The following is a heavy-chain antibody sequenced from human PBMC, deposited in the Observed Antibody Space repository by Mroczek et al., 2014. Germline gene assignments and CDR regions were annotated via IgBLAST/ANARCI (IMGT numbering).Heavy chain of an antibody. Sequence: QVQLQQWGPGLVKPSQTLSLTCTVSGGSISSGGYYWSWIRQHPGKGLEWIGYIYYSGSTYYNPSLKSRVTISVDTSKNQFSLKLSSVTAADTAVYYCARAPQRGYYYDSSGYFGLGYFDLWGRGTLVTVSS. CDR3: ARAPQRGYYYDSSGYFGLGYFDL. V-gene: IGHV4-31*03. CDR2: IYYSGST. J-gene: IGHJ2*01. D-gene: IGHD3-22*01. CDR1: GGSISSGGYY.